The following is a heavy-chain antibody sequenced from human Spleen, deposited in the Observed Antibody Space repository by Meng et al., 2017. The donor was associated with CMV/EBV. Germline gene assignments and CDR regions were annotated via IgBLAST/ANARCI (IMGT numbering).Heavy chain of an antibody. D-gene: IGHD7-27*01. CDR2: IHPHRGDT. CDR1: GYTFTAHY. V-gene: IGHV1-2*02. CDR3: ARDNNWGPDY. J-gene: IGHJ4*02. Sequence: ASVKVSCKASGYTFTAHYFHWVRQAPGQGLEWMGWIHPHRGDTNYAQQFQGRVTLTRDTSINTGYMELTRLTSHDTAVYYCARDNNWGPDYWGQGTLVTVSS.